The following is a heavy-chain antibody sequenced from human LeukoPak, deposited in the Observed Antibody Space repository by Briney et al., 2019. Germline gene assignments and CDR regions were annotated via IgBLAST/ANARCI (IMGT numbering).Heavy chain of an antibody. J-gene: IGHJ4*02. CDR3: ATQDSSSWYFDY. CDR2: FYTSGST. CDR1: GGSISSGNYF. V-gene: IGHV4-61*02. D-gene: IGHD6-13*01. Sequence: PSETLSLTCTVSGGSISSGNYFWSWIRQPPGKGLEWIGRFYTSGSTNYNPSLKSRVTISVDTSNNQFSLKLSSVTAADTAVYYCATQDSSSWYFDYWGQGTLVTVSS.